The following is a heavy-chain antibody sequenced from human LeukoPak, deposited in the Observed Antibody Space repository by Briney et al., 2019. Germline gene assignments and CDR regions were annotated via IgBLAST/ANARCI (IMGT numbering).Heavy chain of an antibody. D-gene: IGHD3-3*01. V-gene: IGHV3-30*04. CDR1: GLAFSSYS. Sequence: PGGSLRLSCVASGLAFSSYSMHWVRQAPGKGLEWVGVISYDGSDEYYTDSVKGRFTISRDNSKNTVYLLMNSLRADDTAVYYCARDFTPEWFDIHWGQGTLVTVS. CDR3: ARDFTPEWFDIH. CDR2: ISYDGSDE. J-gene: IGHJ4*02.